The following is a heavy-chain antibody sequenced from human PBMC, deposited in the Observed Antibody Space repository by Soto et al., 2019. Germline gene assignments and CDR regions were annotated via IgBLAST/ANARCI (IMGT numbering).Heavy chain of an antibody. J-gene: IGHJ4*01. D-gene: IGHD6-19*01. CDR2: ISYDGSNK. CDR3: ARVAYSNGWIFDY. V-gene: IGHV3-30*12. CDR1: GFTFSSYG. Sequence: PGGSLRLSCAASGFTFSSYGMHWVRQAPGKGLEWVAVISYDGSNKYYADSVRGRFTLSRDNAENSLHLQMSSLRAEDTAIYFCARVAYSNGWIFDYWGQGTLVTVSS.